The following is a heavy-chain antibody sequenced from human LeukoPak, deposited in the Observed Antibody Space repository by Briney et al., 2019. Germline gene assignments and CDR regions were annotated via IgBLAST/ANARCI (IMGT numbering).Heavy chain of an antibody. CDR3: ARGVYCSGGSCPYYFDY. CDR1: GFTFSSNS. D-gene: IGHD2-15*01. V-gene: IGHV4-34*01. CDR2: INHSGST. Sequence: GSLRLSCAASGFTFSSNSMNWVRQPPGKGLEWIGEINHSGSTNYNPSLKSRVTISVDTSKNQFSLKLSSVTAADTAVYYCARGVYCSGGSCPYYFDYWGQGALVTVSS. J-gene: IGHJ4*02.